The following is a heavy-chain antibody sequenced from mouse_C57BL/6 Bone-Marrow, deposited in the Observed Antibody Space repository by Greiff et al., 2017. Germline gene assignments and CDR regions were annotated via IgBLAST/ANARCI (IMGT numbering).Heavy chain of an antibody. J-gene: IGHJ3*01. CDR3: ASLGRPFAY. CDR2: IWGVGST. Sequence: QVKLKESGPGLVAPSQSLSITCTVSGFSFTSYGVDWVRQSPGKGLEWLGVIWGVGSTNYNSALKSRLSISKDNSKSQVFLKRNSLQTDDTAMYYCASLGRPFAYWGQGTLVTVSA. CDR1: GFSFTSYG. V-gene: IGHV2-6*01. D-gene: IGHD4-1*01.